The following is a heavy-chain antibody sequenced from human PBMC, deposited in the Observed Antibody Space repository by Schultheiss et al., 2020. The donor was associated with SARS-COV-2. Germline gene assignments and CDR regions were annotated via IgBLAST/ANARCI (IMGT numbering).Heavy chain of an antibody. J-gene: IGHJ6*02. Sequence: GGSLRLSCAASGFTFSSYAMSWVRQAPGKGLEWVSAISGSGGSTYYADSVKGRFTISRDNSKNTLYLQMNSLRAEDTAVYYCAKDHQQPAYYYYYGMDVWGQGTTVTVSS. D-gene: IGHD6-13*01. CDR3: AKDHQQPAYYYYYGMDV. CDR2: ISGSGGST. V-gene: IGHV3-23*01. CDR1: GFTFSSYA.